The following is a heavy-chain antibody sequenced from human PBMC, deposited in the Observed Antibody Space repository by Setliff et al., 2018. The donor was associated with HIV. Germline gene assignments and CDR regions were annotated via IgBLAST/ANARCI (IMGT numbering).Heavy chain of an antibody. D-gene: IGHD6-13*01. CDR1: GDTSTTYA. J-gene: IGHJ4*02. Sequence: ASVKVSCKASGDTSTTYALHWVRQAPGQRLEWMGWINAGNGDTKPSQKFQGRVTITRDTSESTAYMELSSLRSEDTGVYYCAIGSSNWPHRPNNYYFDYWGQGTPVTVSS. CDR2: INAGNGDT. V-gene: IGHV1-3*01. CDR3: AIGSSNWPHRPNNYYFDY.